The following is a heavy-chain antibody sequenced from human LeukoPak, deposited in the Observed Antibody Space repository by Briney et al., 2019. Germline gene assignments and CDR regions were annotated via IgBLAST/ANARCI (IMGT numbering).Heavy chain of an antibody. CDR3: VRDRGPYGSVNWFDP. CDR1: GGSISSYY. Sequence: PSETLSLTCTVSGGSISSYYWSWIRQPAGKGLEWIGRIYTSGSTNYNPSLKSRVTMSVDTSKNQFSLKLSSVTAADTAVYYCVRDRGPYGSVNWFDPWGQGTLVTVSS. CDR2: IYTSGST. V-gene: IGHV4-4*07. J-gene: IGHJ5*02. D-gene: IGHD3-10*01.